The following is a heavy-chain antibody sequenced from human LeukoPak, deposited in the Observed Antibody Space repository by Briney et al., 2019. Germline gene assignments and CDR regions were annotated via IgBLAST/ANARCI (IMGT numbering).Heavy chain of an antibody. D-gene: IGHD1-26*01. CDR2: IYYSGNT. V-gene: IGHV4-59*08. Sequence: SETLCLTCTVSGGSIISYYWSWIRQPPGKELEWIGYIYYSGNTNYNPSLKSRVTISVDTSKNQFSLKLSAVTAADTAVYYCARHGSRNTFDYWGQGTLVTVSS. CDR3: ARHGSRNTFDY. CDR1: GGSIISYY. J-gene: IGHJ4*02.